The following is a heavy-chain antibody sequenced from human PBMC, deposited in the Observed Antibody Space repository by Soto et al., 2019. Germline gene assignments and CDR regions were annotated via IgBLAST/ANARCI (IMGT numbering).Heavy chain of an antibody. CDR2: ISGSGGST. J-gene: IGHJ6*02. D-gene: IGHD3-22*01. CDR1: GFTFSTYA. CDR3: AKYLPYYYDSSGYYGYYYGMDV. V-gene: IGHV3-23*01. Sequence: LRLSCAASGFTFSTYALSWVRQAPGKGLEWVSAISGSGGSTYYADSVKGRFTISRDNSKNTLYLQMNSLRAEDTAVYYCAKYLPYYYDSSGYYGYYYGMDVWGQGTTVTVSS.